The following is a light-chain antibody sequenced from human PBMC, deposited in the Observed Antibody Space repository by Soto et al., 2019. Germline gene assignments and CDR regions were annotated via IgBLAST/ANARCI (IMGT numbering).Light chain of an antibody. CDR1: SSDVGDNKY. V-gene: IGLV2-14*01. CDR2: EVS. Sequence: QSALTQPASVSGSPGQSITISCTGTSSDVGDNKYVSWYQHHPGKAPRLMIYEVSNRPSGVSNRFSGSKSGNTASLTISGLQAEDEADYYCSSSISSSINWVFGGGTKVIVL. J-gene: IGLJ3*02. CDR3: SSSISSSINWV.